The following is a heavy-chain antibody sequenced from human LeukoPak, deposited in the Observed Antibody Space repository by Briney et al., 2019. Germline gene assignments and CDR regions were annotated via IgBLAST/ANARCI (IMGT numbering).Heavy chain of an antibody. V-gene: IGHV4-59*01. CDR3: ARGTGGVDYDFWSGSYYFDY. CDR1: GGSISSYY. J-gene: IGHJ4*02. Sequence: SETLSLTCTVSGGSISSYYWSWIRQPPGKGLEWIGYIYYSGSTNYNPSLKSRVTISVDTSKNQFSLKLSSVTAADTAVYYCARGTGGVDYDFWSGSYYFDYWGQGALVTVSS. D-gene: IGHD3-3*01. CDR2: IYYSGST.